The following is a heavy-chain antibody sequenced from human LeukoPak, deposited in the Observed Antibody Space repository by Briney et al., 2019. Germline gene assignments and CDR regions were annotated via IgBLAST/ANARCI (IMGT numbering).Heavy chain of an antibody. Sequence: SETLSLTCTVSGGSISSGDYYWSWIRQPPGKGLEWIGYIYYSGSTYYNPSLRSRVTISVDTSKNQFSLKLSSVTAADTAVYYCAKLGLLNWFDPWGQGTLVTVSS. CDR1: GGSISSGDYY. D-gene: IGHD6-13*01. CDR3: AKLGLLNWFDP. V-gene: IGHV4-30-4*08. CDR2: IYYSGST. J-gene: IGHJ5*02.